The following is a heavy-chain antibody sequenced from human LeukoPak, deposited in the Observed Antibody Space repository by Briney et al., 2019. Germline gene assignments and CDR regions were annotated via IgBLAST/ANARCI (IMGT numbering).Heavy chain of an antibody. D-gene: IGHD1-14*01. J-gene: IGHJ5*02. Sequence: GGSLRLSCAAPGFSFSSYEMTWVRQAPGKGLVWVSRINSDGSTTIYADSVKGRFTISRDNAKNTLYLQMNSLRAEDTAVYFCASGPTGFAWGQGTLVTVSS. CDR3: ASGPTGFA. V-gene: IGHV3-74*01. CDR2: INSDGSTT. CDR1: GFSFSSYE.